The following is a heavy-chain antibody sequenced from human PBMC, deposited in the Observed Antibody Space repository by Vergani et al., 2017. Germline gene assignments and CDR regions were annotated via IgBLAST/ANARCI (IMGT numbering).Heavy chain of an antibody. CDR3: ASGYYDSSATDAFDI. J-gene: IGHJ3*02. CDR1: GGTFSSYT. CDR2: IIPILGIA. D-gene: IGHD3-22*01. Sequence: QVQLVQSGAEVKKPGSSVKVSCKASGGTFSSYTISWVRQAPGQGLEWMGRIIPILGIANYAQKFQGRVTITADKSTSTAYMELSSLRCEDTAVYYCASGYYDSSATDAFDIWGQGTMVTVSS. V-gene: IGHV1-69*02.